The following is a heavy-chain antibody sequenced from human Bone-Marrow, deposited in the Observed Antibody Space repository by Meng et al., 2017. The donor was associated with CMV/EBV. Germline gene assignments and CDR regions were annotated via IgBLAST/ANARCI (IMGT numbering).Heavy chain of an antibody. CDR2: INPNSGGT. CDR1: GYTFTGYY. J-gene: IGHJ5*02. CDR3: ARGLRYSSPYNWFDP. V-gene: IGHV1-2*02. D-gene: IGHD6-6*01. Sequence: ASVKVSCKASGYTFTGYYMHWVRQVPGQGLEWMGWINPNSGGTNYAQKFQGRVTMTRDTSISTAYMELSRLRSDDTAVYYCARGLRYSSPYNWFDPWGQGTLVTVSS.